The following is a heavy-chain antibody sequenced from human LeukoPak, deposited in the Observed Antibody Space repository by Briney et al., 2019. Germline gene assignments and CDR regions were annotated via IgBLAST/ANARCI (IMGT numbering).Heavy chain of an antibody. Sequence: GGSLRLSCAASGFTFSSYSMNWVRQAPGKGLEWVSSISSSSSYIYYADSVKGRFTISRDNAKNTLNLQMNSLRAEDTAMYYCARDLGQYYDTSDNWFDPWGQGTLVTVSS. CDR3: ARDLGQYYDTSDNWFDP. V-gene: IGHV3-21*01. CDR2: ISSSSSYI. D-gene: IGHD3-22*01. J-gene: IGHJ5*02. CDR1: GFTFSSYS.